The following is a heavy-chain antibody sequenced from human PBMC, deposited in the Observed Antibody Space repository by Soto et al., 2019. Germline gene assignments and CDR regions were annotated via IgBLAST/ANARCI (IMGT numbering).Heavy chain of an antibody. CDR1: GGTFSSYR. Sequence: QVQLVQSGAEMRRPGSSVKVSCKASGGTFSSYRINWVRQAPGQGLEWVGGIVPIYRTADYAQKFQGRVTLTADESARTAYMELRGLKAQDTAVYYCARDSGAKLSSSWGQGTLVTGSS. J-gene: IGHJ4*02. V-gene: IGHV1-69*01. CDR2: IVPIYRTA. CDR3: ARDSGAKLSSS. D-gene: IGHD6-13*01.